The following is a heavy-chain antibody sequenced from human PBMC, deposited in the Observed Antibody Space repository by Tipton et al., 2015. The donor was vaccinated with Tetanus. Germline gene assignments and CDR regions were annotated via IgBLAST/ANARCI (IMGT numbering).Heavy chain of an antibody. CDR1: GDSGSRHY. D-gene: IGHD3-3*01. Sequence: LRLSCSVSGDSGSRHYWSWIRQPPGKGLEWIGDIFYSGNSIPNPSFRSRVTMSADTSKSQFSLALRYVTASETAVYFCARQVDWTNYTSATFDYWGQGSAVTVTS. V-gene: IGHV4-59*08. J-gene: IGHJ4*02. CDR2: IFYSGNS. CDR3: ARQVDWTNYTSATFDY.